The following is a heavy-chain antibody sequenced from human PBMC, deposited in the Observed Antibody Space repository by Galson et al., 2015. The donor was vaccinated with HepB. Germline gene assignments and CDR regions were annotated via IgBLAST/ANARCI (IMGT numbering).Heavy chain of an antibody. Sequence: SVKVSCKASGGTFSSYTISWVRQAPGQGLEWIGRIIPILGIANYAQKFQGRVTSTADKSTSTAYMELSSLRSEDTAVYYCAVYYPRVPYYYYYYGMDVWGQGTTVTVSS. CDR2: IIPILGIA. CDR1: GGTFSSYT. V-gene: IGHV1-69*02. CDR3: AVYYPRVPYYYYYYGMDV. D-gene: IGHD3-22*01. J-gene: IGHJ6*02.